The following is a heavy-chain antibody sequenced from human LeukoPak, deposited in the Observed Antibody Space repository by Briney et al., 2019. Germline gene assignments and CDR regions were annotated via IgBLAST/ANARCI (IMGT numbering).Heavy chain of an antibody. CDR2: ISGSGGST. D-gene: IGHD3-22*01. J-gene: IGHJ4*02. V-gene: IGHV3-23*01. CDR3: AKDDDSSGYYYDY. Sequence: GGSLRLSCAASGFTFSSYAMSWVRQAPGKGLEWVSAISGSGGSTYYADSVKGRFTISRDNSKNTLYLQMNSLRAEDTAVYYGAKDDDSSGYYYDYWGQGTLVTVSS. CDR1: GFTFSSYA.